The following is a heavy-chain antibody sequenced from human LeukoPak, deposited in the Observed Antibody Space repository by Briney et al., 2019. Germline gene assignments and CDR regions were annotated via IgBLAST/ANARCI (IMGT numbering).Heavy chain of an antibody. D-gene: IGHD3-10*01. CDR2: ISAYNGNT. CDR3: ARDRGDYYGSGSYYKHFDY. Sequence: ASAKVSCKASGYTFTSYGISWVRQAPGQGLEWMGWISAYNGNTKYAQKLQGRVTTTTDTSTSTAYMELRSLRSDDTAVYYCARDRGDYYGSGSYYKHFDYWGQGTLVTVSS. V-gene: IGHV1-18*01. J-gene: IGHJ4*02. CDR1: GYTFTSYG.